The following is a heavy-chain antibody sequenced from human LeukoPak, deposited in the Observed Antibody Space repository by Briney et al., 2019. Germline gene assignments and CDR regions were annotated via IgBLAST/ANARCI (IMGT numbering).Heavy chain of an antibody. CDR1: GYTFTGYY. Sequence: GASVKVSCKASGYTFTGYYMHWVRQAPGQGLEWMGWINPNSGGTNYAQKFQVRVTMTRDTSISTAYMELSRLRSDDTAVYYCARWGIVVVVAATDARGFDPWGQGTLVTVSS. D-gene: IGHD2-15*01. V-gene: IGHV1-2*02. CDR3: ARWGIVVVVAATDARGFDP. J-gene: IGHJ5*02. CDR2: INPNSGGT.